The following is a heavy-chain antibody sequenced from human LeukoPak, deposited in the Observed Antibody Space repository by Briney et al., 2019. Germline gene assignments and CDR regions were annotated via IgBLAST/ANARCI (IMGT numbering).Heavy chain of an antibody. CDR3: ARXRGTAMVTXXQFGY. CDR2: IYYSGST. D-gene: IGHD5-18*01. V-gene: IGHV4-39*07. Sequence: GSLXXSCAASGFTVSSNYMSWVRQPPGKGLEWIGSIYYSGSTYYNPSLKSRVTISVDTSKNQFSLKLSSVTAADTAVYYCARXRGTAMVTXXQFGYWGQGTLVTVSS. CDR1: GFTVSSNY. J-gene: IGHJ4*02.